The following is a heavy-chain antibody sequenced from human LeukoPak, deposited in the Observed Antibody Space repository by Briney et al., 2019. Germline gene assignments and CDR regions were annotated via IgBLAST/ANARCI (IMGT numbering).Heavy chain of an antibody. CDR2: IKQDGSEK. CDR3: WGSYRYAAYYYYYMDV. D-gene: IGHD3-16*02. J-gene: IGHJ6*03. Sequence: GGSLRLSCAASGFTFSSYWMSWVRQAPGKGLEWVANIKQDGSEKYYVDSVKGRFTISRGNAKNSLYLQMNSLRAEDTAVYYCWGSYRYAAYYYYYMDVWGKGTTVTISS. CDR1: GFTFSSYW. V-gene: IGHV3-7*03.